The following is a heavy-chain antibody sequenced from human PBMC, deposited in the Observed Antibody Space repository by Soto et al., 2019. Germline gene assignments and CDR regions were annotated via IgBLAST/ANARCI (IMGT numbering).Heavy chain of an antibody. D-gene: IGHD3-10*01. Sequence: QLHLQESGPGLVKPSETLSLTCTVSGDSISSTSYYWGWIRQPPGKGLEWIGSIYYSGSTYYNPSLKSQVTISVDTSKNQFSLKLSSVTAADTAVYYCARPPPDYYTAFDIWGQGTMVTVSS. CDR3: ARPPPDYYTAFDI. CDR1: GDSISSTSYY. V-gene: IGHV4-39*01. J-gene: IGHJ3*02. CDR2: IYYSGST.